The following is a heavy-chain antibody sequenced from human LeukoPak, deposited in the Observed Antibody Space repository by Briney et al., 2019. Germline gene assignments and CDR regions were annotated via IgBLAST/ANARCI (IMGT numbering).Heavy chain of an antibody. D-gene: IGHD5-12*01. CDR3: TSSSYYGGYPGY. Sequence: GGSLKLSCAASGXXFSXSAXXWVXXXSXXXLXXXGRIRSKANSYATAYAASVKGRFTISRDDSKNTAYLQMNSLKTGDTAIYYCTSSSYYGGYPGYWGQGTLVTVSS. CDR2: IRSKANSYAT. V-gene: IGHV3-73*01. J-gene: IGHJ4*02. CDR1: GXXFSXSA.